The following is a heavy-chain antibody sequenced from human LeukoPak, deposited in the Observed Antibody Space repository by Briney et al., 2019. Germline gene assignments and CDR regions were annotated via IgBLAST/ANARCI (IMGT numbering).Heavy chain of an antibody. CDR2: IDHSGSA. CDR3: ARGPMRGWFDP. V-gene: IGHV4-34*01. CDR1: GGSFSGYS. J-gene: IGHJ5*02. Sequence: SETLSLTCAVYGGSFSGYSWTCIRQPPGRGLEWIGEIDHSGSANYNPSLKSRVTVSVDRSKSQFSLKLSSVTAADTAVFYYARGPMRGWFDPWGQGTLVTVSS.